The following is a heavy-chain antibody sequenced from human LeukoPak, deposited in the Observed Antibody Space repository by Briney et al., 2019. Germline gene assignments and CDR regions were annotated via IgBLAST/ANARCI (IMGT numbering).Heavy chain of an antibody. D-gene: IGHD4-23*01. CDR3: AREMGVVTAHGIDV. Sequence: SETLSLTCIVSGGSISSISSNNYHWGWIRQPPGKGLEWIGSIYYSGSTYYNPSLKSRVTISVDTSKNQFSLKLSSVTAADTALYYCAREMGVVTAHGIDVWGQGTTVTVSS. CDR1: GGSISSISSNNYH. V-gene: IGHV4-39*02. J-gene: IGHJ6*02. CDR2: IYYSGST.